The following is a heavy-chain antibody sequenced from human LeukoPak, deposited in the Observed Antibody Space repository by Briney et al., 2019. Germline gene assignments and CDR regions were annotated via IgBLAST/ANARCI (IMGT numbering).Heavy chain of an antibody. CDR3: ARGGYSYGYRDDYYYYMDV. CDR1: GFTFSSYS. D-gene: IGHD5-18*01. J-gene: IGHJ6*03. CDR2: ISSSSSTI. V-gene: IGHV3-48*01. Sequence: GGSLRLSCAASGFTFSSYSMNWVRQAPGKGLEWVLYISSSSSTIYYADSVKGRFTISRDNAKNSLYLQMNSLRAEDTAVYYCARGGYSYGYRDDYYYYMDVWGKGTTVTVSS.